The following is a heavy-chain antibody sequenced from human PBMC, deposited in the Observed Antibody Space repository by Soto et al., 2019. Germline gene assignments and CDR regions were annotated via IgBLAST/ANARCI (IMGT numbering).Heavy chain of an antibody. D-gene: IGHD5-12*01. V-gene: IGHV3-33*01. CDR1: GFTFSSYG. Sequence: QVQLVESGGGVVQPGRSLRLSCAASGFTFSSYGMHWVRQAPGKGLEWVAVIWYDGSNKYYADSVKGRFTISRDNSKNTLYLQMNSLRAEDTAVYYCARDLEATINSFDYWGQGTLVTVSS. CDR2: IWYDGSNK. CDR3: ARDLEATINSFDY. J-gene: IGHJ4*02.